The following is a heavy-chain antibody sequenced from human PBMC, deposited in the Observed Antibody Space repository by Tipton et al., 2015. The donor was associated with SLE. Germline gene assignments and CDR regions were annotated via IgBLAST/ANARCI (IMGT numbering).Heavy chain of an antibody. V-gene: IGHV3-15*01. CDR3: IPRGYSGY. Sequence: SLRLSCTVSGFTFTNAWMSWVRQAPGKGLEWVGRIKSKADGGTTDYVATVKGRFTMSRDDSKNTLYLQMNSLKTEDTAVYYCIPRGYSGYWGQGTLVTVSS. J-gene: IGHJ4*02. D-gene: IGHD5-12*01. CDR1: GFTFTNAW. CDR2: IKSKADGGTT.